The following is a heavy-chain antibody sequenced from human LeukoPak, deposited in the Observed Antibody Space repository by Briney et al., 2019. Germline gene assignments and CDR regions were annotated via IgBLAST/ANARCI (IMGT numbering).Heavy chain of an antibody. J-gene: IGHJ4*02. CDR2: IYYSGST. CDR3: ARRSGVLDSRDSRYYFDH. CDR1: GGSISSHY. V-gene: IGHV4-59*11. D-gene: IGHD3-22*01. Sequence: SETLSLTCIVSGGSISSHYWSWIRQTPGKGLEYIGYIYYSGSTDYNPSLKSRVTISLDTSKTQFSLHLSSATAADTAVYYCARRSGVLDSRDSRYYFDHWGQGTLVTVSS.